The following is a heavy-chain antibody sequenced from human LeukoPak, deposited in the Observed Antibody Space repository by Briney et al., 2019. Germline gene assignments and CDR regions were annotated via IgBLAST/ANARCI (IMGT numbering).Heavy chain of an antibody. CDR1: GYTFTSYG. Sequence: GASVKVSCKASGYTFTSYGINWVRQATGQGLEWMGWMNPNSGNTGYAQKFQGRVTMTRNTSISTAYMELSSLRSEDTAVYYCARAGTYCSGGSCFYYYYGMDVWGQGTTATVSS. CDR2: MNPNSGNT. V-gene: IGHV1-8*02. CDR3: ARAGTYCSGGSCFYYYYGMDV. J-gene: IGHJ6*02. D-gene: IGHD2-15*01.